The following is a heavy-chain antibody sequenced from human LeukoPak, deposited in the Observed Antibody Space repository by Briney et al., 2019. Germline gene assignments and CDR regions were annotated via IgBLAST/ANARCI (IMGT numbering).Heavy chain of an antibody. D-gene: IGHD6-13*01. CDR2: INAGNGNT. J-gene: IGHJ6*03. CDR3: ARERRDSSSWYYYMDV. Sequence: ASVKVSCKASGYTFTDYFMNWVRQAPGQGLEWMGWINAGNGNTKYSQEFQGRVTITRDTSASTAYMELSSLRSEDMAVYYCARERRDSSSWYYYMDVWGKGTTVTVSS. CDR1: GYTFTDYF. V-gene: IGHV1/OR15-3*02.